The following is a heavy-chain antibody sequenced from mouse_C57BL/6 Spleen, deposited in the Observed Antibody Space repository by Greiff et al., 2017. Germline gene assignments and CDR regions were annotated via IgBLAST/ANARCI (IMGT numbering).Heavy chain of an antibody. CDR2: IDPETGGT. CDR1: GYTFTDYE. Sequence: QVQLKQSGAELVRPGASVTLSCKASGYTFTDYEMHWVKQTPVHGLEWIGAIDPETGGTAYNEKFKGKAILTADKSSSTAYMELRGLASEDSAVYCCTRGAGFAYWGQGTLVTVSA. CDR3: TRGAGFAY. V-gene: IGHV1-15*01. J-gene: IGHJ3*01.